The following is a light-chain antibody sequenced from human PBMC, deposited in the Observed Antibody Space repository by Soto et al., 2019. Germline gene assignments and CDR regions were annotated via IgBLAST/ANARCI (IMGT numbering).Light chain of an antibody. CDR3: CSYAGRYTSVV. CDR2: DVS. V-gene: IGLV2-11*01. CDR1: SSDVGGYNY. Sequence: QSALTQPRSVSGSPGQSVTISCTGTSSDVGGYNYVSWYQHHPGKAPKLMIYDVSKRPSGVPDRFSGSKSGNTASLTISGLQAEDEADYYCCSYAGRYTSVVFGGGTKVTVL. J-gene: IGLJ2*01.